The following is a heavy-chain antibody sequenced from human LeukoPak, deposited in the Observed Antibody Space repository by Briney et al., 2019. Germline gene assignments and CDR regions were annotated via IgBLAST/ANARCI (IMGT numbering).Heavy chain of an antibody. Sequence: SETLSLTCTVSGGSISSGGYYWNWIRQHPGKGLEWIGSIYYSGNSYYNPSLKSRVTISVDTSKNQFSLKLSSVTAADTAVYYCARLTHSTFDYWGQGTLVTVSS. CDR1: GGSISSGGYY. CDR2: IYYSGNS. V-gene: IGHV4-39*01. D-gene: IGHD2/OR15-2a*01. J-gene: IGHJ4*02. CDR3: ARLTHSTFDY.